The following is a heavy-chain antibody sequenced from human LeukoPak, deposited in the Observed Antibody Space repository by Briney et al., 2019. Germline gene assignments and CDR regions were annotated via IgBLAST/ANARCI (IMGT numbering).Heavy chain of an antibody. Sequence: GSLRLSCAASGFTFSDYYMSWIRQAPGKGLEWVSHIRGSGSPIYYADSVRGRFTISRDNSKNTLYLQMNSLRAEDTAVYYCAKDPRVVVIAQFDPWGQGTLVTVSS. J-gene: IGHJ5*02. V-gene: IGHV3-11*01. CDR1: GFTFSDYY. CDR3: AKDPRVVVIAQFDP. D-gene: IGHD3-22*01. CDR2: IRGSGSPI.